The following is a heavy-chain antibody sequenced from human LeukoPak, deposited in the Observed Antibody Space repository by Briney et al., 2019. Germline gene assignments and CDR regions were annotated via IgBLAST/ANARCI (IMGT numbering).Heavy chain of an antibody. Sequence: SETLSLTCTVSGYSISSGYYWGWIRQPPGKGLEWIGSIYYSGSTYYNPSLKSRVTISVDTSKNQFSLKLSSVTAADTAVYYCARDVAVAVPDAFDIWGQGTMATVSS. J-gene: IGHJ3*02. CDR3: ARDVAVAVPDAFDI. CDR2: IYYSGST. D-gene: IGHD6-19*01. CDR1: GYSISSGYY. V-gene: IGHV4-38-2*02.